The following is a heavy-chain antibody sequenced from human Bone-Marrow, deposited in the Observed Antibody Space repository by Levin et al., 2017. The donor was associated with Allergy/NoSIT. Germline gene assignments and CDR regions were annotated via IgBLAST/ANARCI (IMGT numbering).Heavy chain of an antibody. V-gene: IGHV4-39*01. CDR2: IYYSGTT. CDR1: GDSVSSSSYY. CDR3: ARHLRDHDALSGYYLGWFDP. J-gene: IGHJ5*02. D-gene: IGHD3-22*01. Sequence: SETLSLTCTVSGDSVSSSSYYWGWIRQPPGKGLEWIGSIYYSGTTFYKPSLKSRVSISRDTSKNHFSLSVASVTAEDTAVYYCARHLRDHDALSGYYLGWFDPWGQGTLVTVSS.